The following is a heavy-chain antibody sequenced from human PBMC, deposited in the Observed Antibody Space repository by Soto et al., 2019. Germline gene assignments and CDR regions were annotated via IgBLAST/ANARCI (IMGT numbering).Heavy chain of an antibody. CDR1: GFTFSTYT. Sequence: EVQLLESGGDLVQPGGSLRLSCAASGFTFSTYTMSWVRQAPGKGLEWVSAISGSGGSPSYADSVQGRFTISRDNPKNTLYLQMNSLRVEDTAMYYCAKARCSTTTCYVPDYWGQGTLVTVSS. D-gene: IGHD2-2*01. CDR3: AKARCSTTTCYVPDY. V-gene: IGHV3-23*01. CDR2: ISGSGGSP. J-gene: IGHJ4*02.